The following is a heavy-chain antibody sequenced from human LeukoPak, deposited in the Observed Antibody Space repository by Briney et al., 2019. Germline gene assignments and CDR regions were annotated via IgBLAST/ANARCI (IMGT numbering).Heavy chain of an antibody. CDR3: ARRHLSARAFDI. CDR2: IYPRDSDT. V-gene: IGHV5-51*01. D-gene: IGHD3-16*01. CDR1: RYSFTTYW. J-gene: IGHJ3*02. Sequence: GESLKISCKGSRYSFTTYWIGWVRQMPGKGLEWMGIIYPRDSDTRYSPSFQGQVTISADRSITTAYLQWSSLKASDTAIYYCARRHLSARAFDIWGQGTMGTVSS.